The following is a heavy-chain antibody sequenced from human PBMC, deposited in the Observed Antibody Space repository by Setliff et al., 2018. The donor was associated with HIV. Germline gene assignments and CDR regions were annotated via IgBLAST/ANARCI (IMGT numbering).Heavy chain of an antibody. CDR2: INTVNGNT. V-gene: IGHV1-3*04. CDR1: GYTFTTYA. CDR3: ARGGTGRPRPIDY. Sequence: GASVKVSCKASGYTFTTYAMHWVRQAPGQRLEWMGWINTVNGNTKYSQKFQGRVTITRDTSASTVYMELSSLRSDDTAVYYCARGGTGRPRPIDYWGQGTLVTVSS. D-gene: IGHD7-27*01. J-gene: IGHJ4*02.